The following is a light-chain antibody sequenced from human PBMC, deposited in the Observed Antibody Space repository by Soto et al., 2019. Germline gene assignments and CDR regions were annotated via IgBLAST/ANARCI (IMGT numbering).Light chain of an antibody. CDR3: SLYTSSDTPDV. CDR2: VVS. Sequence: QSVLTQPASVSGSPGQSITISCTGTSSDVGAYDYVSWYQQHPDKAPKLIIYVVSNRPSGVSNRFSGSKSGNTASLTISGLQAEDEADYYCSLYTSSDTPDVFGPGTKVTVL. CDR1: SSDVGAYDY. J-gene: IGLJ1*01. V-gene: IGLV2-14*01.